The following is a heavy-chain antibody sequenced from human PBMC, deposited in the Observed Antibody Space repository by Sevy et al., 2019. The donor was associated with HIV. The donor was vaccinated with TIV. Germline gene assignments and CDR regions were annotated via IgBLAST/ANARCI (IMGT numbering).Heavy chain of an antibody. J-gene: IGHJ4*02. CDR2: IYHSGST. Sequence: SDTLSLTCAVSGYSISSGYYWGWIRQPPGKGLEWIGSIYHSGSTYYNPSLKSRVTISVDTSKNQFSLKLSSVTAADTAVYYCARENPYYDSSADLGPFDYWGQGTLVTVSS. D-gene: IGHD3-22*01. CDR3: ARENPYYDSSADLGPFDY. CDR1: GYSISSGYY. V-gene: IGHV4-38-2*02.